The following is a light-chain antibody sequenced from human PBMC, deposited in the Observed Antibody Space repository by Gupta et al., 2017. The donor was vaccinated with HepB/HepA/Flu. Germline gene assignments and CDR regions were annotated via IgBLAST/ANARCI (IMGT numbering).Light chain of an antibody. CDR1: TSDVGYYKY. Sequence: QSALTQPASVSGSPGQSITISCTGTTSDVGYYKYVSWYQQHPGKAPKLMIYDVSNRPSGVANRFSGSKSGNTASLTISGLQAEDEADYYCSSYTSSSNVVFGGGTKVTVL. V-gene: IGLV2-14*03. CDR2: DVS. CDR3: SSYTSSSNVV. J-gene: IGLJ2*01.